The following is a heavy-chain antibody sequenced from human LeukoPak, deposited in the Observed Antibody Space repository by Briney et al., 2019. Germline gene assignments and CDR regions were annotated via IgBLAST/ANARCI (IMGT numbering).Heavy chain of an antibody. J-gene: IGHJ4*02. Sequence: PSETLSLTSTVSGGSISSGGYYWSWIRQHPGKGLEWIGYIYYSGSTYYNPSLKSRVTISVDTSKNQFSLKLSSVTAADTAIYYCARAVSGRFDYWGQGTLVTVSS. D-gene: IGHD6-19*01. CDR3: ARAVSGRFDY. V-gene: IGHV4-31*03. CDR2: IYYSGST. CDR1: GGSISSGGYY.